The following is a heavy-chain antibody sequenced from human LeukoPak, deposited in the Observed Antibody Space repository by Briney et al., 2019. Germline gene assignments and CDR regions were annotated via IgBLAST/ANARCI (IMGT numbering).Heavy chain of an antibody. CDR2: ISGSGGST. J-gene: IGHJ5*02. D-gene: IGHD1-26*01. Sequence: GGSLRLSCAAFGFTFSSYAMSWVRQAPGKGLEWVSAISGSGGSTYYADSVEGRFTISRDNSKNTLYLQMNSLRAEDTDVYYCAKDIRGAFDPWGQGTLVPVSS. V-gene: IGHV3-23*01. CDR1: GFTFSSYA. CDR3: AKDIRGAFDP.